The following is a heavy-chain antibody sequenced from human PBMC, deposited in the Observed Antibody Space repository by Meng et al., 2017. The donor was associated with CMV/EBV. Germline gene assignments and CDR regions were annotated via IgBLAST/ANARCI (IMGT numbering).Heavy chain of an antibody. CDR2: ISWNSGSI. Sequence: LTCAASGFTFDDYAMHWVRQAPGKGLEWVSGISWNSGSIGYADSVKGRFTISRDNAKNSLYLQMNSLRAEDTALYYCAKDNVRYCSSTSCFVNGMDVWGQGTTVTVSS. V-gene: IGHV3-9*01. D-gene: IGHD2-2*01. J-gene: IGHJ6*02. CDR3: AKDNVRYCSSTSCFVNGMDV. CDR1: GFTFDDYA.